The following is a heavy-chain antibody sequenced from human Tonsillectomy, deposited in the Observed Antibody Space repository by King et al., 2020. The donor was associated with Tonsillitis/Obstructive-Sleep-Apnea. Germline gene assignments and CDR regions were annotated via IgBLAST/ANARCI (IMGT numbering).Heavy chain of an antibody. CDR2: IISKTDGEIT. CDR1: GFTFSSAW. J-gene: IGHJ4*02. CDR3: TTGDTKFEQSGSY. D-gene: IGHD1-26*01. Sequence: VQLVESGGGLVKPGGSLRLSCAASGFTFSSAWMSWVRLAPGKGLEWVGRIISKTDGEITAYVATAKGRLPISRDDSKNTLYPQMNSLTTEDTAVYYCTTGDTKFEQSGSYWGQGTLVTVSS. V-gene: IGHV3-15*01.